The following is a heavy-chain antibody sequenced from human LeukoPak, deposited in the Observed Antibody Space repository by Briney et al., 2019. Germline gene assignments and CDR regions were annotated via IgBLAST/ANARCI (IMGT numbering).Heavy chain of an antibody. D-gene: IGHD2-2*01. Sequence: ASVKVSCKASGGTFSSYAISWVRQAPGQGLEWMGGIIPIFGTASYAQKFQGRVTITADESTSTAYMELSSLRSEDTAVYYCAREGDCSSTSCYEDYYYGMDVWGQGTTVTVSS. CDR1: GGTFSSYA. J-gene: IGHJ6*02. V-gene: IGHV1-69*13. CDR2: IIPIFGTA. CDR3: AREGDCSSTSCYEDYYYGMDV.